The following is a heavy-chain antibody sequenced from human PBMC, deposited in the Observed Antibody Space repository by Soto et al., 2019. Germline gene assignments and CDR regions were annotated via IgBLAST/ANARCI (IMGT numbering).Heavy chain of an antibody. J-gene: IGHJ5*02. Sequence: SETLFLTCTVSGGSISSSGFSRGWVRQPPGKGLEWIGCAYYGGNTYYTPSLKSRVTISVDTSGNQFSLRLNSVTAADTAVYYCTKVSSGWFDPWGQGTLVTVSS. D-gene: IGHD2-8*01. CDR3: TKVSSGWFDP. V-gene: IGHV4-39*01. CDR2: AYYGGNT. CDR1: GGSISSSGFS.